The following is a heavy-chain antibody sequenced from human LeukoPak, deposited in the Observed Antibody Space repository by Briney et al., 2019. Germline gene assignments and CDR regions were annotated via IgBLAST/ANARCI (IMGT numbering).Heavy chain of an antibody. CDR2: IWYDGSNK. V-gene: IGHV3-33*01. CDR1: GFTFSSYG. CDR3: ARVFPTHYYHGMDV. J-gene: IGHJ6*02. D-gene: IGHD1-1*01. Sequence: PGRSLRLSCAASGFTFSSYGMHWVRQAPGKGLEWVAVIWYDGSNKYYADSVKGRFTISRDNSKNTLYLQMNSLRAEDTAVYYCARVFPTHYYHGMDVWGQGTTVTVSS.